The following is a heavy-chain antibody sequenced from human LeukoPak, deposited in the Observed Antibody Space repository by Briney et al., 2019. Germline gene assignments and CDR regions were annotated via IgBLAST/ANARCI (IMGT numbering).Heavy chain of an antibody. CDR2: IYHSGST. J-gene: IGHJ5*02. Sequence: SQTLSLTCAVSGGSISSGGYSWSWIRQPPGKGLEWIGYIYHSGSTYYNPSLKSRVTISVDGSKNQFSLKLSSVTAADTAVYYCARVITMVRGVIPAPNWFDPWGQGTLVTVSS. CDR3: ARVITMVRGVIPAPNWFDP. CDR1: GGSISSGGYS. V-gene: IGHV4-30-2*01. D-gene: IGHD3-10*01.